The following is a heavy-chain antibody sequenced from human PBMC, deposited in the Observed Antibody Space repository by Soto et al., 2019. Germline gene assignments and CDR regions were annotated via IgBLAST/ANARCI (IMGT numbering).Heavy chain of an antibody. V-gene: IGHV1-69*01. Sequence: QVQLVQSGAEVKKPGSSVKVSCKASGGTFSSYAISWVRQAPGQGLEWMGGVIPIFGTANYAQKFQGRVTLTADESTSTAYMELSSLRSEDTAVYYCARERDYGDYTYYYGMDVWGQGTTVTVSS. CDR3: ARERDYGDYTYYYGMDV. D-gene: IGHD4-17*01. CDR2: VIPIFGTA. CDR1: GGTFSSYA. J-gene: IGHJ6*02.